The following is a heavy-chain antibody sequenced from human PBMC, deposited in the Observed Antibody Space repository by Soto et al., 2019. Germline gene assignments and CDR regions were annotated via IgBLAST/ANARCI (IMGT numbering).Heavy chain of an antibody. V-gene: IGHV1-69*01. CDR2: IIPIFGTA. Sequence: QVQLVQSGAEVKKPGSSVKVSCKASGGTFSSYAISWVRQAPGQGLEWMGGIIPIFGTANYAQKFQGRVTITADESARTVYMELSSLRSEDTAVYYCAKSPNSYPPDDAFDIWGQGTMVTVSS. CDR3: AKSPNSYPPDDAFDI. D-gene: IGHD5-18*01. J-gene: IGHJ3*02. CDR1: GGTFSSYA.